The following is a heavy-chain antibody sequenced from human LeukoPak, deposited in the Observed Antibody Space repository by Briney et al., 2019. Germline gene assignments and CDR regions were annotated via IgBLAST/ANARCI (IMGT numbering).Heavy chain of an antibody. J-gene: IGHJ4*02. CDR3: TTVGLSERWLTVDY. V-gene: IGHV3-15*01. CDR2: IKSKTDGGTT. CDR1: GFTFSNAW. Sequence: GGSLRLSCVASGFTFSNAWMSWVRQAPGKGLEWVGRIKSKTDGGTTDYAAPVKGRFTISRDDSKNTLYLQMNSLKTEDTAVYYCTTVGLSERWLTVDYWGQGTLVTVSS. D-gene: IGHD1-1*01.